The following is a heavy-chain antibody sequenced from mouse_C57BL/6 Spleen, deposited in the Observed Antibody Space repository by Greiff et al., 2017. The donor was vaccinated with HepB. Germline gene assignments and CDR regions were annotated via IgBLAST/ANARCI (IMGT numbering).Heavy chain of an antibody. D-gene: IGHD1-1*01. CDR1: GFSLTSYG. Sequence: QVQLKESGPGLVAPSQSLSITCTVSGFSLTSYGVHWVRQPPGKGLEWLVVIWSDGITNYNSALKSRLSISKDNSKSQVFLKMNSLQTDDTAMYYCARQGDYGSSYWFAYWGQGTLVTVSA. V-gene: IGHV2-6-1*01. J-gene: IGHJ3*01. CDR3: ARQGDYGSSYWFAY. CDR2: IWSDGIT.